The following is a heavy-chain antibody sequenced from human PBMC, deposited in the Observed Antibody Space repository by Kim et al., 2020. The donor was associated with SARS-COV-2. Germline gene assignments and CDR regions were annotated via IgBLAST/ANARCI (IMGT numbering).Heavy chain of an antibody. J-gene: IGHJ4*02. Sequence: ASVKVSCKASGYTFTSYYMHWVRQAPGQGLEWMGIINPSGGSTSYAQKFQGRVTMTRDTSTSTVYMELSSLRSEDTAVYYCARDGGITMVRGVPDYWGQGTLVTVSS. CDR2: INPSGGST. V-gene: IGHV1-46*01. CDR3: ARDGGITMVRGVPDY. D-gene: IGHD3-10*01. CDR1: GYTFTSYY.